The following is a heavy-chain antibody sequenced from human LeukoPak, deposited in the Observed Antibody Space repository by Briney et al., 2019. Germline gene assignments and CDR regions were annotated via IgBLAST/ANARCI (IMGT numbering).Heavy chain of an antibody. CDR3: AREGLNMVRGVIPKEAWGWFDP. CDR1: GGSFSDFY. Sequence: SETLSLTCAVYGGSFSDFYWSWIRQPPGKGLEWIGEINHSGSTNYNPSLKSRVTISVDTSKNQFSLKLSSVTAADTAVYYCAREGLNMVRGVIPKEAWGWFDPWGQGTHVTVSS. J-gene: IGHJ5*02. CDR2: INHSGST. V-gene: IGHV4-34*01. D-gene: IGHD3-10*01.